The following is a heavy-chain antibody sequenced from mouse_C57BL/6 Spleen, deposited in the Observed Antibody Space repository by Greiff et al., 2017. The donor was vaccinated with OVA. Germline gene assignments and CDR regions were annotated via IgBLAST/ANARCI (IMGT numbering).Heavy chain of an antibody. Sequence: EVQLVESGPGLVKPSQSLSLTCSVTGYSITSGYYWNWIRQFPGNKLEWRGYISYDGSNNYNPSLKNRISITRDTSKNQFFLKLNSVTTEDTATYVCARLGYDYDGYAMDYWGQGTSVTVSS. CDR3: ARLGYDYDGYAMDY. J-gene: IGHJ4*01. V-gene: IGHV3-6*01. CDR1: GYSITSGYY. D-gene: IGHD2-4*01. CDR2: ISYDGSN.